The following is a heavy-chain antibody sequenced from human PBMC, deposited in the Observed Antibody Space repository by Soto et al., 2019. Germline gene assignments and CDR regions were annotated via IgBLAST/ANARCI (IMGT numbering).Heavy chain of an antibody. CDR2: IYYSGST. CDR1: GGSISSSSYY. D-gene: IGHD1-26*01. J-gene: IGHJ4*02. V-gene: IGHV4-39*01. CDR3: ARHGPGGSYSDY. Sequence: QLQLQESGPGLVKPSETLSLTCTVSGGSISSSSYYWGWIRQPPGKGLEWIGSIYYSGSTYYNPSLKRRVPLSVDTSKNQFSLKLSSVTAADTAVYYCARHGPGGSYSDYWGQGTLVTVSS.